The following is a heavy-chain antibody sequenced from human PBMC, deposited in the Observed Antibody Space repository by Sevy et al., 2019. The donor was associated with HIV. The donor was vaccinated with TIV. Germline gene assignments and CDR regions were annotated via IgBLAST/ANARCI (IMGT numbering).Heavy chain of an antibody. J-gene: IGHJ3*02. Sequence: SETLSLTCIVSGGSIRRSTYYWGWIRQPPGKGLEWIGGVYYSGGTYYNPSLKSRVTISVDTSTNHFSLKLSSVTAADTALYSCARPMEKATYDTFDIWGQGTMVTVSS. CDR1: GGSIRRSTYY. CDR3: ARPMEKATYDTFDI. V-gene: IGHV4-39*01. CDR2: VYYSGGT. D-gene: IGHD1-26*01.